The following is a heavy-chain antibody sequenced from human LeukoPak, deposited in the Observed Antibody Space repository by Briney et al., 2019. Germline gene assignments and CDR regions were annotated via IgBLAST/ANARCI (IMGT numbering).Heavy chain of an antibody. CDR3: ARSGRQWLVRLFDP. J-gene: IGHJ5*02. CDR1: GFTFSSYS. V-gene: IGHV3-21*01. CDR2: ISSSSSYI. Sequence: GGSLRLSCAASGFTFSSYSMNWVREAPGKGLEEVSSISSSSSYIYYADSVKGRFTTSRENAKNSLYLQMNSLRADDTAVYYCARSGRQWLVRLFDPWGQGTLVTVSS. D-gene: IGHD6-19*01.